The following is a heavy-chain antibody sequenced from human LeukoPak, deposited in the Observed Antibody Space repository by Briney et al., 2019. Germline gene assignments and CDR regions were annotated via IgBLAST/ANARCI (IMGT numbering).Heavy chain of an antibody. D-gene: IGHD2-15*01. Sequence: GGSLRLSCAASGFTFSSSWMHWVRQAPGKGLEWVANIRQDGSAKNYVDSVKGRFTISRDNAKNSLYLQMNSLRDEDTAVHYCARGDKWSFDYWGQGTLVIVSS. J-gene: IGHJ4*02. CDR2: IRQDGSAK. CDR3: ARGDKWSFDY. CDR1: GFTFSSSW. V-gene: IGHV3-7*04.